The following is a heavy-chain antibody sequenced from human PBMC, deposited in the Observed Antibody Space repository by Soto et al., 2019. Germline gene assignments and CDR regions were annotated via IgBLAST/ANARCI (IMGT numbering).Heavy chain of an antibody. J-gene: IGHJ6*03. D-gene: IGHD3-10*01. CDR2: ISYDGSNK. Sequence: GGSLRLSCAASGFTFSSYGMHWVRQAPGKGLEWVAVISYDGSNKYYADSVKGRFTISRDNSKNTLYLQMNSLRAEDTAVYYCAKVNYYGSGSYRYYYYYMDVWGKGTTVTVSS. CDR1: GFTFSSYG. CDR3: AKVNYYGSGSYRYYYYYMDV. V-gene: IGHV3-30*18.